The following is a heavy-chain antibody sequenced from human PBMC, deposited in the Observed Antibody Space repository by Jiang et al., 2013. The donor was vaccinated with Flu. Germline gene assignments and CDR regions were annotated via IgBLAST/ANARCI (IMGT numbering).Heavy chain of an antibody. J-gene: IGHJ5*02. D-gene: IGHD6-25*01. CDR3: VREPEANTRYNWFGP. V-gene: IGHV6-1*01. CDR1: GDSVSSNSAA. Sequence: SQTLSLTCGISGDSVSSNSAAWNWIRQSPSRGLEWLGRTYYRSKWFHNYAVSVESRITINADTSKNQFSLQLNSVTPEDTAVYYCVREPEANTRYNWFGPWGQGALVSVSS. CDR2: TYYRSKWFH.